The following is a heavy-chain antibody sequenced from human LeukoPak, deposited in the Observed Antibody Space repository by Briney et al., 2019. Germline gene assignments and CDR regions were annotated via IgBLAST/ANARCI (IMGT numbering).Heavy chain of an antibody. Sequence: SETLSLTCAVYGGSFSGYYWSWIRQPPGKGLEWIGEINHSGSTNYNPSLKSRVTISVDTSKNQFSLKLSSVTAADTAVYYCARGPLRITMTVVVTQVAFDIWGQGTMVTVSS. CDR3: ARGPLRITMTVVVTQVAFDI. CDR1: GGSFSGYY. CDR2: INHSGST. V-gene: IGHV4-34*01. D-gene: IGHD3-22*01. J-gene: IGHJ3*02.